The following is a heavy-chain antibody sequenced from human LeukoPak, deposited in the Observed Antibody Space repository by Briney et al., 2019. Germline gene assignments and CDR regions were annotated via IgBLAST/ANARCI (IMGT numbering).Heavy chain of an antibody. CDR2: IYYSGST. CDR3: ARAGIVATSFDY. J-gene: IGHJ4*02. CDR1: GYSISSGYY. D-gene: IGHD5-12*01. Sequence: SETLSLTCTVSGYSISSGYYWGWIRQPPGKGLEWIGSIYYSGSTYYNPSLKSRVTISVDTSKNQFSLKLSSVTAADTAVYYCARAGIVATSFDYWGQGTLVTVSS. V-gene: IGHV4-38-2*02.